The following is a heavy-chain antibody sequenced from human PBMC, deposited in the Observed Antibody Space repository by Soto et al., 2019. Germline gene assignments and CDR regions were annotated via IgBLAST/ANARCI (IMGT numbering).Heavy chain of an antibody. Sequence: QITLKESGPTLVNPTQTLTLTCTFSGFSLTSSGVGVGWIRQSPGKVLEHLALIYWDDDKRYSPSLKSRLTITKDISENQVVLTMTNMDPMDTGTYYCTRSRGPLDYWGQGAQVTVPS. V-gene: IGHV2-5*02. D-gene: IGHD3-10*01. CDR2: IYWDDDK. J-gene: IGHJ4*02. CDR1: GFSLTSSGVG. CDR3: TRSRGPLDY.